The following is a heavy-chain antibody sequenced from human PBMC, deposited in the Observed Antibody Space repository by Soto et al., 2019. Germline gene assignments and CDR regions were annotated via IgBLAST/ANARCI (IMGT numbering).Heavy chain of an antibody. Sequence: SETLSLTCTVSGGSISSGGYYWSWIRQHPGKGLEWIGYIYYSGSTYYNPSLKSRVTISVDTSKNQFSLKLSPVTAADTAVYYCARERLLEFDYWGQGTLVTVSS. D-gene: IGHD2-15*01. CDR1: GGSISSGGYY. V-gene: IGHV4-31*03. CDR3: ARERLLEFDY. CDR2: IYYSGST. J-gene: IGHJ4*02.